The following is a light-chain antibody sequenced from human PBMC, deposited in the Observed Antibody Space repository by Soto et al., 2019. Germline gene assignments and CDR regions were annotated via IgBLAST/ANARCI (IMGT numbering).Light chain of an antibody. CDR3: QQYGHSPRT. Sequence: EIVLTQSPGTLSLSPGETATLSCRASQSVSNSFLAWYQQKAGQSPRLLIYAASARAIGIPDRFSGSGSGTDFTLTISRLEPEDFAVYYCQQYGHSPRTFGQGTKVDIK. V-gene: IGKV3-20*01. CDR2: AAS. CDR1: QSVSNSF. J-gene: IGKJ1*01.